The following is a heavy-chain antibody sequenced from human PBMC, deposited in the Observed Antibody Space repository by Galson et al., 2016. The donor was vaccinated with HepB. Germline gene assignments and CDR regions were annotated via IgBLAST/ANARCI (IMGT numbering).Heavy chain of an antibody. V-gene: IGHV3-23*01. J-gene: IGHJ6*02. CDR1: GVAFTSYA. CDR2: ITGSGGDP. Sequence: SLRLSCAASGVAFTSYAMTWVRQVPGKGLEWVSSITGSGGDPYYVDSVKGRFSISRDNSKNTLYLQMNNVRAEDTAVYYCAKDEFRGESGSHQGSYFGTNVWGQGTTVTVSS. CDR3: AKDEFRGESGSHQGSYFGTNV. D-gene: IGHD3-10*01.